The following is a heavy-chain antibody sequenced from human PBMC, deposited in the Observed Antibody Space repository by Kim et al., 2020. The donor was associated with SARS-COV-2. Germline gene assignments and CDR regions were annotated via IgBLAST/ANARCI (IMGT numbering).Heavy chain of an antibody. CDR3: AKSLFGGCDY. D-gene: IGHD3-10*02. CDR2: GTT. V-gene: IGHV3-23*01. Sequence: GTTSNADSVRGRCTNSRDNSKSTRYLQMNSLRAEDTAIYYCAKSLFGGCDYWGQGTLVTVSS. J-gene: IGHJ4*02.